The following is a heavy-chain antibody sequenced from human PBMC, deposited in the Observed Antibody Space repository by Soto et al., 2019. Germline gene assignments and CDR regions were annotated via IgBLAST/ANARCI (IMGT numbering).Heavy chain of an antibody. CDR1: GGSVSSGSYY. V-gene: IGHV4-61*01. CDR2: IYYSGST. D-gene: IGHD1-26*01. Sequence: PSETLSLTCTVSGGSVSSGSYYWSWIRQPPGKGLEWIGYIYYSGSTNYNPSLKSRVTISVDTSKNQFSLKLSSVTAADTAVYYCARQGGSYHYYYGMDVWGQGTTVTVSS. J-gene: IGHJ6*02. CDR3: ARQGGSYHYYYGMDV.